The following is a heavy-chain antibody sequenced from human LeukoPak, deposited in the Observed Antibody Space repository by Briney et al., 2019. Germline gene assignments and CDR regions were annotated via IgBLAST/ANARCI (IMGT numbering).Heavy chain of an antibody. Sequence: GGSLRLSCAASGFTFSSYAMSWVRQAPGKGLEWVSAISGSGGSTYYADSVKGRFTISRDNSKNTLYLQMNSLRAEDTAVYYCAKDSMSANYHDSSGYHHWGQGTLVTVSS. CDR1: GFTFSSYA. CDR3: AKDSMSANYHDSSGYHH. V-gene: IGHV3-23*01. D-gene: IGHD3-22*01. CDR2: ISGSGGST. J-gene: IGHJ5*02.